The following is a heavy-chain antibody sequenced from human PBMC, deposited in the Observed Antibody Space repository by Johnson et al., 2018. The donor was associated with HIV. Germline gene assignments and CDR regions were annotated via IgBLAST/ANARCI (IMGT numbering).Heavy chain of an antibody. CDR2: ISYDGSNK. D-gene: IGHD6-13*01. V-gene: IGHV3-30*04. Sequence: QVQLVESGGGLVQPGKSLGLSCTVSGFTFSTNAMHWVRQSPGKGLEWVAVISYDGSNKYYADSVKGRFTISRANSKNTRYLQMNSLRAEDTAGYYCAREQELIGERAFDIWGQGTMVTVSS. J-gene: IGHJ3*02. CDR3: AREQELIGERAFDI. CDR1: GFTFSTNA.